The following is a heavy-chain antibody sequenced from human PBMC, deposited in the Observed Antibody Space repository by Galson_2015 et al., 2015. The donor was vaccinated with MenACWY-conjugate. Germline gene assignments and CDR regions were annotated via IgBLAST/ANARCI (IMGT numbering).Heavy chain of an antibody. D-gene: IGHD5-12*01. J-gene: IGHJ4*02. CDR1: RFIFTGYN. CDR2: IDPTGVKT. CDR3: ARARTTGYVGDYFDY. V-gene: IGHV1-46*01. Sequence: SVKVSCKAPRFIFTGYNIHWVRQAPGQGLEWMGFIDPTGVKTNYAEKFQGRGTMTRDTSTSTVYMQLSSLRPEDTAVYYCARARTTGYVGDYFDYWGQGTLVTVPS.